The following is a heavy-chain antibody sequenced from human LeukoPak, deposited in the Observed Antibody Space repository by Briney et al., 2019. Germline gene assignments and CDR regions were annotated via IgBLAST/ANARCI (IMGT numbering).Heavy chain of an antibody. CDR2: IRYDGRNK. CDR1: GFTFSSYG. CDR3: AQVPWYGDRPTQYFQH. V-gene: IGHV3-30*02. Sequence: GGSLRLPCAASGFTFSSYGMHWVRQAPGKGREWVACIRYDGRNKYYADSVKGRFTISRDNSKDTVYLQMNSLRAEDTAVYYCAQVPWYGDRPTQYFQHWGQGTLVTVSS. J-gene: IGHJ1*01. D-gene: IGHD4-17*01.